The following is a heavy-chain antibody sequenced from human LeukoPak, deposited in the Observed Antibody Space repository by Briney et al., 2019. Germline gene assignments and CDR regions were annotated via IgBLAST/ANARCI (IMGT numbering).Heavy chain of an antibody. J-gene: IGHJ4*02. CDR1: GGSISSSSYY. Sequence: PSETLSLTCTVSGGSISSSSYYWGWIRQPPGKGLEWIGSIYYSGSTYYNPSLKSRVTISVDTSKNQFSLKLSSVTAADTAVYYCARHASSSYPFFDYWGQGTLVTVSS. V-gene: IGHV4-39*01. CDR3: ARHASSSYPFFDY. D-gene: IGHD6-13*01. CDR2: IYYSGST.